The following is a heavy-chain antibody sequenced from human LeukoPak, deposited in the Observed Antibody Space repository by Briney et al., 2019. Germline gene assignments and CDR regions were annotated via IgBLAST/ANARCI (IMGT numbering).Heavy chain of an antibody. Sequence: ASVKVSCKASGYTFTSYGISWVRQAPGQGLEWMGWISAYNGNTNYAQKLQGRVTMTTDTSTSTAYMELRSLRSDDTAVYYCARDRLWFGELSVGYWGQGTLVTVSS. D-gene: IGHD3-10*01. J-gene: IGHJ4*02. CDR2: ISAYNGNT. V-gene: IGHV1-18*01. CDR1: GYTFTSYG. CDR3: ARDRLWFGELSVGY.